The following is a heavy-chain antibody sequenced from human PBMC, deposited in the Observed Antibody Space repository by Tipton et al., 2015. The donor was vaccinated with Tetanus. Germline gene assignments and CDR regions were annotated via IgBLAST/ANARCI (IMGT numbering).Heavy chain of an antibody. V-gene: IGHV4-4*01. J-gene: IGHJ6*02. CDR2: IYYSGTT. Sequence: SLRLSCAGSGFTFNDFYMSWVRQAPGKGLEWIGEIYYSGTTNYNPSLKSRVTISTDKSKNQVSLRLNSVTAADTAVYFCARTPDYYYGMDVWGQGTTVTVSS. CDR1: GFTFNDFY. CDR3: ARTPDYYYGMDV.